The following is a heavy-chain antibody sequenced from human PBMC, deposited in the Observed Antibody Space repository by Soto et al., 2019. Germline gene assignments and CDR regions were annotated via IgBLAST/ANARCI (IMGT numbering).Heavy chain of an antibody. J-gene: IGHJ4*02. Sequence: GGSLRLSCAASRFTFTRYSMNWVRQAPGKGLEWVSSISSTTNYIYYGDSMKGRFTISRDNGKNSLYLEIHSLRAEDTAVYYCARESEDLTSNFDYWGQGTLVTVSS. CDR2: ISSTTNYI. CDR1: RFTFTRYS. V-gene: IGHV3-21*06. CDR3: ARESEDLTSNFDY.